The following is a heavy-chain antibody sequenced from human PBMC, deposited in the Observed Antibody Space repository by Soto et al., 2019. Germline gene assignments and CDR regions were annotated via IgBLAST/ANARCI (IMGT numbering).Heavy chain of an antibody. J-gene: IGHJ4*02. V-gene: IGHV3-23*01. CDR1: GFSYSRYA. Sequence: EVPLMESGGGLVQPGGSLRLSCAASGFSYSRYAMSWVRQAPGKGLEWVSGVSANGDTTNYADSVKGRFTISRDNSKNTVDLQMSSLRPEDAAVYYCVKGRVEGYCTGGSCAFDNWGQGTLVTVSS. CDR3: VKGRVEGYCTGGSCAFDN. D-gene: IGHD2-8*02. CDR2: VSANGDTT.